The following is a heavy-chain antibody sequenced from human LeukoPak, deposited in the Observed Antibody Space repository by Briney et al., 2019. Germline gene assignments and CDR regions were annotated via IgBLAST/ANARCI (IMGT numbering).Heavy chain of an antibody. CDR1: GFTFGSYG. D-gene: IGHD2-2*01. Sequence: GGSLRLSCAASGFTFGSYGMHWVRQAPGKGLEWVAAISYDGSNKYYADSVKGRFTISRDNSKNTLYLQMNSLRAEDTAVYYCANTGPSAAINYYNYYGMDVWGQGTTVTVSS. CDR3: ANTGPSAAINYYNYYGMDV. CDR2: ISYDGSNK. J-gene: IGHJ6*02. V-gene: IGHV3-30*18.